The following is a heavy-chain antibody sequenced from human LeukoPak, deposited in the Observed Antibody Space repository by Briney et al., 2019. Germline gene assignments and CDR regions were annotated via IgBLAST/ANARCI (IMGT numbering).Heavy chain of an antibody. CDR3: ARGHCDGGTCYYPFDI. J-gene: IGHJ3*02. D-gene: IGHD2-21*02. CDR2: VYYSGAT. V-gene: IGHV4-59*01. CDR1: GGPIISYY. Sequence: SETLSLTCTVSGGPIISYYYNWLRQPPGKGLEWIGFVYYSGATNYNPSLKSRVTISIDTSKRQFSLNLSSVTAADTAVYFCARGHCDGGTCYYPFDIWDQGTMVTVSS.